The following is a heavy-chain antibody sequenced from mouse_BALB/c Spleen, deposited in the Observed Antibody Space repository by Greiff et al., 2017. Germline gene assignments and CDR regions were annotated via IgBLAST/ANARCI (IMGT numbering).Heavy chain of an antibody. CDR2: IYPGDGDT. CDR1: GYAFSSYW. J-gene: IGHJ1*01. CDR3: ARLGGNWYFDV. V-gene: IGHV1-80*01. Sequence: QVQLQQSGAELVRPGSSVKISCKASGYAFSSYWMNWVKQRPGQGLEWIGQIYPGDGDTNYNGKFKGKATLTADKSSSTAYMQLSSLTSEDSAVYFCARLGGNWYFDVWGAGTTVTVSS.